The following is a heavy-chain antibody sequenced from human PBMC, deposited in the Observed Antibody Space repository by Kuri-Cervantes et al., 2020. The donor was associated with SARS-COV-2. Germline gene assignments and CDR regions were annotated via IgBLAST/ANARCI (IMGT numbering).Heavy chain of an antibody. V-gene: IGHV1-24*01. CDR3: ATATAYSGRALLAY. Sequence: ASVKVSCKASGYTFTSYGISWVRQAPGQGLEWMGGFDPEDGETIYAQKFQGRVTMTEDTSTDTAYMELSSLRSEDTAVYYCATATAYSGRALLAYWGQGTLVT. J-gene: IGHJ4*02. D-gene: IGHD1-26*01. CDR1: GYTFTSYG. CDR2: FDPEDGET.